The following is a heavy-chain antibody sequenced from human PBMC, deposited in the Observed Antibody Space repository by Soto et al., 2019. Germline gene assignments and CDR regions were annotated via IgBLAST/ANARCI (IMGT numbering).Heavy chain of an antibody. CDR1: GFTFSSYW. CDR2: INSDGSST. J-gene: IGHJ4*02. CDR3: ASKEGYSYGNFDY. D-gene: IGHD5-18*01. Sequence: GGSLRLSCAASGFTFSSYWMHWVRQAPGKGLVWVSRINSDGSSTSYADSVKGRFTISRDNAKNTLYLQMNSLRAEDTAVYYCASKEGYSYGNFDYWGQGTLVTVSS. V-gene: IGHV3-74*01.